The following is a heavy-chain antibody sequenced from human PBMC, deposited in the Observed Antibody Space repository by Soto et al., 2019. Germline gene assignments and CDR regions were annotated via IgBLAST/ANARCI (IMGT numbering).Heavy chain of an antibody. CDR1: GFTFSSYD. D-gene: IGHD6-13*01. V-gene: IGHV3-13*01. Sequence: PGGSLRLSCAASGFTFSSYDMHWVRQATGKGLEWVSAIGTAGDTYYPGSVKGRFTISRENAKNSLYLQMNSLRAGDTAVYYCARGHSSWSNYYYGMDVWGQGTTVTVSS. CDR3: ARGHSSWSNYYYGMDV. J-gene: IGHJ6*02. CDR2: IGTAGDT.